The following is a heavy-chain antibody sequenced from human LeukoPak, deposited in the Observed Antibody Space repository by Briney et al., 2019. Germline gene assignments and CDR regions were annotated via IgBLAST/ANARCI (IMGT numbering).Heavy chain of an antibody. Sequence: GESLRISCKGSGYSFTSYWISWVRQMLGKGLEWMGRIDPSDSYTNYSPSFQGHVTISADKSISTAYLQWSSLKASDTAMYYCASYSGYDYRGYWFDPWGQGTLVTVSS. CDR2: IDPSDSYT. J-gene: IGHJ5*02. CDR1: GYSFTSYW. V-gene: IGHV5-10-1*01. D-gene: IGHD5-12*01. CDR3: ASYSGYDYRGYWFDP.